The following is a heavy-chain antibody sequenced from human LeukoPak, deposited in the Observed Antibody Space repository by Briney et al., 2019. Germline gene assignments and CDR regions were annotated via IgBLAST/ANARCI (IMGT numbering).Heavy chain of an antibody. CDR1: GYTFTSYG. J-gene: IGHJ3*02. Sequence: GASVKVSCKASGYTFTSYGISWVRQAPGQGLEWMGWISAYNGNTNYAQKLQGRVTMTRDMSTNTVYMELSSLRSEDTAVYYCARGHYYGSGSLFQPGYAFDIWGQGTMVTVSS. CDR2: ISAYNGNT. V-gene: IGHV1-18*01. CDR3: ARGHYYGSGSLFQPGYAFDI. D-gene: IGHD3-10*01.